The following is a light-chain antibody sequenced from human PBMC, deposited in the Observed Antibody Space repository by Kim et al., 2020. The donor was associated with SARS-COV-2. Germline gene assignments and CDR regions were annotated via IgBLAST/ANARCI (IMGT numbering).Light chain of an antibody. CDR1: QSISSSY. Sequence: EIVLTQSPGTLSLSPGERATLSCRASQSISSSYLAWYQQKPGQAPRLLIYGASSGATGIPDRFSGSGSRTDFTLTISRLEPEDFAVYYCQQYGSSPRTFGQGTKVDIK. V-gene: IGKV3-20*01. J-gene: IGKJ1*01. CDR3: QQYGSSPRT. CDR2: GAS.